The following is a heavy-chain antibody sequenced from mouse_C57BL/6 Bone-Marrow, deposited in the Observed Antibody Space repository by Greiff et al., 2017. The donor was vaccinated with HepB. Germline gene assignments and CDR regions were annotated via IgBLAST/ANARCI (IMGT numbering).Heavy chain of an antibody. CDR2: ISSGGSYT. D-gene: IGHD2-10*01. V-gene: IGHV5-6*02. Sequence: EVKLVESGGDLVKPGGSLKLSCAASGFTFSSYGMSWVRQTPDKRLEWVATISSGGSYTYYPDSVKGRFTISRDNAKNTLYLQMSSLKSEDTAMYYCARPPYFYWGQGTLVTVSA. CDR3: ARPPYFY. J-gene: IGHJ3*01. CDR1: GFTFSSYG.